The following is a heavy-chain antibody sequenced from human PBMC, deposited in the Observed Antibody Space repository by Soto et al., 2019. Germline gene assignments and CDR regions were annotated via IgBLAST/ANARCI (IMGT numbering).Heavy chain of an antibody. CDR3: ERDVPRSPERIGDDAFDI. D-gene: IGHD1-1*01. CDR1: GFTFSDYY. V-gene: IGHV3-11*01. CDR2: ISSSGSTI. J-gene: IGHJ3*02. Sequence: GGSLRLSCAASGFTFSDYYMSWIRQAPGKGLEWVSYISSSGSTIYYADSVKGRFTISRDNAKNSLYLQMNSLRAEDTAVYYCERDVPRSPERIGDDAFDIWGQGTMVTVSS.